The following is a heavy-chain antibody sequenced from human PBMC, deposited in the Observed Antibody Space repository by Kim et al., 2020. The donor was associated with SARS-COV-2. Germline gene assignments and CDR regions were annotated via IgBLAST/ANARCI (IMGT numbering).Heavy chain of an antibody. J-gene: IGHJ5*02. CDR2: IYYSGST. CDR3: ARHARPPEQQLVLGWFDP. D-gene: IGHD6-13*01. V-gene: IGHV4-39*01. CDR1: GGSISSSSYY. Sequence: SETLSLTCTVSGGSISSSSYYWGWIRQPPGKGLEWIGSIYYSGSTYYNPSLKSRVTISVDTSKNQFSLKLSSVTAADTAVYYCARHARPPEQQLVLGWFDPCGQGTLVTISP.